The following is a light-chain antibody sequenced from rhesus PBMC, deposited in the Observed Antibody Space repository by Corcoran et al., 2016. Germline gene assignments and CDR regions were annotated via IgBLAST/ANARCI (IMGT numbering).Light chain of an antibody. CDR1: ENVHNF. Sequence: DIQMTQSPSSLSASVGDRVTITCRASENVHNFFNWYQQKPGKAPKLLSSKASTLQSGVPSRFSGSGSVTDYTFPISSLQPEDVATYYCQHGYGTPWTFGQGTKVEIK. CDR3: QHGYGTPWT. CDR2: KAS. V-gene: IGKV1-74*01. J-gene: IGKJ1*01.